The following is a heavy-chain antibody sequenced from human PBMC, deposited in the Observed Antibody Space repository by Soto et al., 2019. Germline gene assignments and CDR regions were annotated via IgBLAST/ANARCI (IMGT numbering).Heavy chain of an antibody. J-gene: IGHJ5*02. Sequence: SETLSLTCSVSGGTISGYYWTWIRQPAGKGLEWIGRIYSSGNTKYNPSLQSRVTMSLDTPNNQFSLRLTSVTAADTAVYYCARGQRFSDWFDPWGQGTLVTVSS. CDR2: IYSSGNT. V-gene: IGHV4-4*07. CDR1: GGTISGYY. CDR3: ARGQRFSDWFDP. D-gene: IGHD3-3*01.